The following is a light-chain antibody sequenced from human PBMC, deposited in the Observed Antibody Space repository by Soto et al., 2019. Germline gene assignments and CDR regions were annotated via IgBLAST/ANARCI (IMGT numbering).Light chain of an antibody. V-gene: IGLV2-14*01. CDR1: SSDVGSYNF. CDR3: SSYTTSSNYV. J-gene: IGLJ1*01. CDR2: EVS. Sequence: QSALTQPASVSGSPGQSITISCTGTSSDVGSYNFVSWYQQLPGKAPKLMIYEVSNRPSGVSNRFSGSKSGNTASLTISGLQAEDKADYYCSSYTTSSNYVFGSGTKVTVL.